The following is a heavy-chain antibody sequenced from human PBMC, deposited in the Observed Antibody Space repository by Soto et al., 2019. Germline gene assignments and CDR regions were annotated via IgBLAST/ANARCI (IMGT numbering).Heavy chain of an antibody. Sequence: PGGSLRLSCAASGFSVTTYAMTWVRQAPGKGLEWVSEITVSGGNTFHADSVKGRVTISRDKSRNTLYLQLNSLRVEDTALYYCARITDQGIDSWGQG. CDR1: GFSVTTYA. D-gene: IGHD2-2*01. V-gene: IGHV3-23*01. CDR2: ITVSGGNT. J-gene: IGHJ5*02. CDR3: ARITDQGIDS.